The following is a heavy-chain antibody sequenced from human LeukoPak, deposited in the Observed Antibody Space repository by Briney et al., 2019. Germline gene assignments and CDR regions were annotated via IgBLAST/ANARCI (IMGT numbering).Heavy chain of an antibody. D-gene: IGHD6-19*01. CDR2: IYYSGST. J-gene: IGHJ5*02. V-gene: IGHV4-59*01. CDR1: GGSISSYY. CDR3: ARARIAVAGPWYNWFDP. Sequence: SETLSLTCTVPGGSISSYYWSWIRQPPGKGLEWIGYIYYSGSTNYNPSLKSRVTISVDTSKNQFSLKLSSVTAADTAVYYCARARIAVAGPWYNWFDPWGQGTLVTVSS.